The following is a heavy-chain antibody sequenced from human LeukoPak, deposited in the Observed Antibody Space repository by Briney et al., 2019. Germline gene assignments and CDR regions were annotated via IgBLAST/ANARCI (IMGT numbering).Heavy chain of an antibody. CDR1: GFTFSSYS. D-gene: IGHD3-10*01. CDR3: ARARRGVSPNLDY. J-gene: IGHJ4*02. Sequence: PGGSLRLSCAASGFTFSSYSMNWVRQAPGKGLEWVSSISSSSSYIYYADSVKGRFTISRDNAKNLLYLQMNSLRAEDTAVYYCARARRGVSPNLDYWGQGTLVTVSS. CDR2: ISSSSSYI. V-gene: IGHV3-21*01.